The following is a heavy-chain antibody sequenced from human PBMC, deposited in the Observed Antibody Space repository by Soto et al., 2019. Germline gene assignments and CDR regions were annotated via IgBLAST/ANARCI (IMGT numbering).Heavy chain of an antibody. D-gene: IGHD3-3*01. CDR2: ISYSGT. J-gene: IGHJ4*02. V-gene: IGHV4-59*03. Sequence: SETLSLTCTVSGGSINPYFWSWIRQPPGKGLEYIGYISYSGTNYNPSLKSRVTISVDTSKNQFSLKLTSVTAADTAVYYCAKYDFWAGYYDYWGQGSLVTVSS. CDR1: GGSINPYF. CDR3: AKYDFWAGYYDY.